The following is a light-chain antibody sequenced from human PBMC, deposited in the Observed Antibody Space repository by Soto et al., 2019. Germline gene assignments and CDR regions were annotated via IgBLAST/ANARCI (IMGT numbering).Light chain of an antibody. V-gene: IGKV3-20*01. J-gene: IGKJ1*01. Sequence: EIVLTQSPGTLSLSPGERATLSCRASQSVSSSYLAWYQQQPGQAPRPLIYGASSRAIGIPDRFSGSGSGTDFTLTISRLEHEDFAVYYWQQYGSSPWTFGQGTKVEIK. CDR1: QSVSSSY. CDR2: GAS. CDR3: QQYGSSPWT.